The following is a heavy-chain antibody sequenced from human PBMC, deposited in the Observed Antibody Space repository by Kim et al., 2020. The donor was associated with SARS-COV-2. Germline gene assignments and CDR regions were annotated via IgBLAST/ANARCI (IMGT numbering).Heavy chain of an antibody. CDR2: IYYSGST. V-gene: IGHV4-39*07. D-gene: IGHD3-22*01. Sequence: SETLSLTCTVSGGSISSSSYYWGWIRQPPGKGLEWIGSIYYSGSTYYNPSLKSRVTISVDTSKNQFSLKLSSVTAADTAVYYCARDLEGDMIVPFDAFDIWGQGTMVTVSS. CDR1: GGSISSSSYY. CDR3: ARDLEGDMIVPFDAFDI. J-gene: IGHJ3*02.